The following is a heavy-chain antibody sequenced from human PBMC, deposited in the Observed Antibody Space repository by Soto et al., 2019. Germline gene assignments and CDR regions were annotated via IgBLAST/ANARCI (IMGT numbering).Heavy chain of an antibody. Sequence: GGSLRLSCAASGWTFGTYSMNWVRQAPGKGLEWIAYINSDSDNIMYADSVKGRFTISRDNAKNSLFLQMNSLTDEDTAVYYCARLYYDYVWGQGTRVTVYS. V-gene: IGHV3-48*02. CDR3: ARLYYDYV. CDR1: GWTFGTYS. D-gene: IGHD3-3*01. CDR2: INSDSDNI. J-gene: IGHJ6*02.